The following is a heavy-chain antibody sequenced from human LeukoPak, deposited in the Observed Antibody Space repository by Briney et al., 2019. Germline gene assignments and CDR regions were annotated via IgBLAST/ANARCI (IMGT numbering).Heavy chain of an antibody. Sequence: GESLKISCEGSGYIFTSYWISWVRQMPGKGLEWMGRIDPSDSYTNYSPSFQGHVTISADKSISTAYLQWSNLKASDTAMYYCARGYCSSTNCFYYGLDVWGQGTTVTVSS. J-gene: IGHJ6*02. V-gene: IGHV5-10-1*01. D-gene: IGHD2-2*01. CDR1: GYIFTSYW. CDR3: ARGYCSSTNCFYYGLDV. CDR2: IDPSDSYT.